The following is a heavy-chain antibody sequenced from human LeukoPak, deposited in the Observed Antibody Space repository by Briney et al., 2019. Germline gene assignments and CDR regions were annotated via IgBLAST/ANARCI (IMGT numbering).Heavy chain of an antibody. Sequence: GGSLRLSCEASGFTFSSYWMSWVRQAPGKGLEWVANIKQDGSEKKYLDSVKGRFTISRDNAKNSMYLQMNSLRAEGTAVYYCARDEIYYDILTGYRHFDYWGQGTLVTVFS. D-gene: IGHD3-9*01. J-gene: IGHJ4*02. CDR3: ARDEIYYDILTGYRHFDY. V-gene: IGHV3-7*01. CDR2: IKQDGSEK. CDR1: GFTFSSYW.